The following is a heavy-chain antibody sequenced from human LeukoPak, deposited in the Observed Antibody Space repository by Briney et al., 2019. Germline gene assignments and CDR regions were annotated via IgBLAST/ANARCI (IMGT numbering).Heavy chain of an antibody. J-gene: IGHJ6*03. D-gene: IGHD2-15*01. CDR3: ARGYCSGGSCYSLWYYYYYMYV. CDR2: ISAYSGNT. CDR1: GGTFSSYA. Sequence: ASVRVSCKASGGTFSSYAISWVRQAPGQGLEWMGWISAYSGNTNYAQKLQGRVTMTTDTSTSTAYMELRSLRSDDTAVYYCARGYCSGGSCYSLWYYYYYMYVWGKGTTVTVSS. V-gene: IGHV1-18*01.